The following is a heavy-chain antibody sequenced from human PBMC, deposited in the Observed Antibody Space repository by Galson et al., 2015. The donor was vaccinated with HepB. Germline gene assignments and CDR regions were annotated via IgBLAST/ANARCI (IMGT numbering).Heavy chain of an antibody. CDR2: IRSKANSYAT. CDR3: TRPSVVPAAMPLFFDYYMDV. CDR1: GFTFSGSA. D-gene: IGHD2-2*01. Sequence: SLRLPCAASGFTFSGSAMHWVRQASGKGLEWVGRIRSKANSYATAYAASVKGRFTISRDDSKNTAYLQMNSLKTEDTAVYYCTRPSVVPAAMPLFFDYYMDVWGKGTTVTVSS. J-gene: IGHJ6*03. V-gene: IGHV3-73*01.